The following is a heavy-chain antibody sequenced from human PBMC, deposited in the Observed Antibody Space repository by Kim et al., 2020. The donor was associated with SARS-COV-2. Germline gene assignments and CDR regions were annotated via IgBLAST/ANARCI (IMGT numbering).Heavy chain of an antibody. CDR3: AKDADLPAAITAPDY. J-gene: IGHJ4*02. CDR2: IWYDGSNK. Sequence: GGSLRLSCAASGFTFSSYGMHWVRQAPGKGLEWVAVIWYDGSNKYYADSVKGRFTISRDNSKNTLYLQMNSLRAEDTAVYYCAKDADLPAAITAPDYWGQGTLVTVSS. CDR1: GFTFSSYG. D-gene: IGHD2-2*01. V-gene: IGHV3-33*06.